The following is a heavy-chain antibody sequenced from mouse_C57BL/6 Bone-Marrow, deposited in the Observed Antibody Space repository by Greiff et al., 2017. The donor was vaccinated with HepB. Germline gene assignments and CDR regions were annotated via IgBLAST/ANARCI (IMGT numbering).Heavy chain of an antibody. CDR1: GFTFSDYY. V-gene: IGHV5-16*01. Sequence: EVQLQESEGGLVQPGSSMKLSCTASGFTFSDYYMAWVRQVPEKGLEWVANINYDGSSTYYLDSLKSRFIISRDNAKNILYLQMSSLKSEDTATYYCARVGLLRYFDYWGQGTTLTVSS. D-gene: IGHD1-1*01. J-gene: IGHJ2*01. CDR3: ARVGLLRYFDY. CDR2: INYDGSST.